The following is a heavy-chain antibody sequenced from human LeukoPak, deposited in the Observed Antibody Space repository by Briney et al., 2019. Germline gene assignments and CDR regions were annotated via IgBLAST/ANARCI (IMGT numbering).Heavy chain of an antibody. CDR2: ISSSSSYI. Sequence: GGSLRLSCTASGFTFSSYTMSWVRQAPGKGLEWVSSISSSSSYIYYADSVKGRFTISRDNAKNSLYLQMNSLRAEDTAVYYCARDIGGAPSAWGQRTLVTVSS. CDR3: ARDIGGAPSA. V-gene: IGHV3-21*01. J-gene: IGHJ5*02. D-gene: IGHD3-3*01. CDR1: GFTFSSYT.